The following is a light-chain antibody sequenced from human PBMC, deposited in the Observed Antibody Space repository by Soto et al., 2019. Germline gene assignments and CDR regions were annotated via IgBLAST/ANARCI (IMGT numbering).Light chain of an antibody. V-gene: IGKV1-8*01. Sequence: AIRMTQSPSSFSASTGARVPITCRARQGISSYLAWYQQKPGKAPKLLIYAASTLESGVPSRFSGRGSGTEFTLTTSSLQPDDFATYYCQKYNSYFWTFGQGTKVDI. CDR2: AAS. CDR3: QKYNSYFWT. CDR1: QGISSY. J-gene: IGKJ1*01.